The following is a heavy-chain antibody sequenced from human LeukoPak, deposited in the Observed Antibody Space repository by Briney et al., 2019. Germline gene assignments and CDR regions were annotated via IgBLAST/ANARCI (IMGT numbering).Heavy chain of an antibody. CDR2: IYPNSGGA. J-gene: IGHJ4*02. Sequence: ASVKVSCKASGYTFTSCGISWVRQAPGQGLEWMGSIYPNSGGANFAQNFQGRVTLTRDTSSSTAYLELTRLRSDDTAVYYCAREGKIVGASFDYWGQGTLVTVSS. CDR3: AREGKIVGASFDY. V-gene: IGHV1-2*02. D-gene: IGHD1-26*01. CDR1: GYTFTSCG.